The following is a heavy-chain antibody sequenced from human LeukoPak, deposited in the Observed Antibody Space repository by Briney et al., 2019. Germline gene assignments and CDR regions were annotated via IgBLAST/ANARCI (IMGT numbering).Heavy chain of an antibody. J-gene: IGHJ4*02. V-gene: IGHV3-23*01. Sequence: GGSLRLSCAASGFTFSSYAMSWVRQAPGKELEWVSAISGSGGSTYYADSVKGRFTISRDNSKNTLYLQMNSLRAEDTAVYYCAKVVYYYDSSGYPDYWGQGTLVTVSS. CDR3: AKVVYYYDSSGYPDY. CDR1: GFTFSSYA. D-gene: IGHD3-22*01. CDR2: ISGSGGST.